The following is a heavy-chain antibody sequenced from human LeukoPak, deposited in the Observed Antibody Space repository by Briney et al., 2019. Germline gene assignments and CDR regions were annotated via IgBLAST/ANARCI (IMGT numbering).Heavy chain of an antibody. CDR2: ISSDGRDK. CDR3: ARYCGGASCYSGVDY. CDR1: GFTVSGYA. D-gene: IGHD2-15*01. J-gene: IGHJ4*02. V-gene: IGHV3-30*03. Sequence: GRSLRLSWSASGFTVSGYAMHWVRQAPGKGLEWVAVISSDGRDKHHADSVKGRFSISRDNSKNTLYLQTNSLRAEDTAVYYCARYCGGASCYSGVDYWGQGTLVIVSS.